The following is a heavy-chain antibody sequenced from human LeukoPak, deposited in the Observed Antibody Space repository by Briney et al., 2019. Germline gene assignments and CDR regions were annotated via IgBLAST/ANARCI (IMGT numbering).Heavy chain of an antibody. Sequence: SETLSLTCTVSGGSISSGAYYWTWIRQPTGKGLEWIGRIYSGGITNYSPSLKSRVTMSVDTSNNQFSLKLTSMTAADTAVYYCARNPCGGGTCHHYFDYWGQGTLVTVSS. V-gene: IGHV4-61*02. CDR3: ARNPCGGGTCHHYFDY. J-gene: IGHJ4*02. CDR2: IYSGGIT. D-gene: IGHD2-21*01. CDR1: GGSISSGAYY.